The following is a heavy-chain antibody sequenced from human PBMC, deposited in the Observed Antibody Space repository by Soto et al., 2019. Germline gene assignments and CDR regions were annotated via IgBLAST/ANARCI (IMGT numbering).Heavy chain of an antibody. V-gene: IGHV3-30*18. CDR2: ISYDGSNK. D-gene: IGHD5-12*01. Sequence: QVQLVESGGVVVRPGRSLRLSCAASGFTFSSYGMHWVRQAPGKGLEWVAVISYDGSNKYYADSVKGRFTISRDNSKNTLYLQMNSLRAEDTAVYYCAKGLRHSGYYYELDYWGQGTLVTVSS. CDR3: AKGLRHSGYYYELDY. J-gene: IGHJ4*02. CDR1: GFTFSSYG.